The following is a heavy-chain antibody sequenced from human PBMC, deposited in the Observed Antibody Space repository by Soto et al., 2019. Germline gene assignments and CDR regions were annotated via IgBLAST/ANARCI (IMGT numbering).Heavy chain of an antibody. J-gene: IGHJ4*02. CDR1: GGSISSGGSY. Sequence: QVQLQESGPGLVKPSQTLSLTCTVSGGSISSGGSYWNWIRQHPGKGLEWMGYIYYSGSTYYNPYFKSLFTISVDTSQNQFALKLYSVTAADTAVYYCARSFTLIFDDPEYFDYWGQGTLVTVSS. CDR3: ARSFTLIFDDPEYFDY. CDR2: IYYSGST. D-gene: IGHD3-22*01. V-gene: IGHV4-31*01.